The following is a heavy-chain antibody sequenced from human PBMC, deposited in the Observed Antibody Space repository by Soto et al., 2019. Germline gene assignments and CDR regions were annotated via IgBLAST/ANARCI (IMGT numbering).Heavy chain of an antibody. CDR2: IYSGGST. V-gene: IGHV3-53*01. Sequence: PGGSLRLSCAASGFTASSNYMSWVRQAPGKGLEWVSIIYSGGSTYYADSVKGRFTISRDNSKNTLYLQMNSLRAEDTAVYYCARDLGILTGYSNYYAMGVWGQGTKVTVSS. CDR1: GFTASSNY. CDR3: ARDLGILTGYSNYYAMGV. D-gene: IGHD3-9*01. J-gene: IGHJ6*02.